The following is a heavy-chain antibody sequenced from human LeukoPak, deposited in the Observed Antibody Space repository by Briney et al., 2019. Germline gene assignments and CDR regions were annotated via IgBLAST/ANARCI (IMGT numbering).Heavy chain of an antibody. J-gene: IGHJ4*02. CDR3: ARDRGHYFDY. V-gene: IGHV3-48*01. CDR1: GFTFSVHS. CDR2: ISTSSSTI. Sequence: AGGSLRLSCAASGFTFSVHSMNWVRQAPGKGLEWVSYISTSSSTIYYADSAKGRFTISRDNAKNSLFLQMNSLRAEDTAMYYCARDRGHYFDYWGQGTLVTVSS.